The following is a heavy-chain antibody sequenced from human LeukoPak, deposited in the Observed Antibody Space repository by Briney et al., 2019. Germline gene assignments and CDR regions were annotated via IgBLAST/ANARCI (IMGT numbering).Heavy chain of an antibody. Sequence: SETLSLTCTVSGGSISSHYWSWIRQPPGKGLEWIGYIYYSGSTKYNPSLKSRVTTSVDTSKNQFSLKLSSVTAADTAVYYCARLYDSSAYTNWLDPWGQGTLVTVSS. J-gene: IGHJ5*02. CDR2: IYYSGST. D-gene: IGHD3-22*01. V-gene: IGHV4-59*11. CDR3: ARLYDSSAYTNWLDP. CDR1: GGSISSHY.